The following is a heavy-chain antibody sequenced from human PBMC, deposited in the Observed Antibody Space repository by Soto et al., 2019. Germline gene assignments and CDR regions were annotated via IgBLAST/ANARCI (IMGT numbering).Heavy chain of an antibody. D-gene: IGHD2-21*01. V-gene: IGHV3-30*03. CDR1: GFTFSSYG. CDR2: ISYDGSNK. J-gene: IGHJ4*02. CDR3: AANVEIATDPAY. Sequence: QVQLVESGGGVVQPGRSLRLSCAASGFTFSSYGMHWVRQAPGKGLEWVAVISYDGSNKYYADSVKGRFTISRDNSKNTLYLQMNSLSAEATAVYYRAANVEIATDPAYCGQGTLVTVSS.